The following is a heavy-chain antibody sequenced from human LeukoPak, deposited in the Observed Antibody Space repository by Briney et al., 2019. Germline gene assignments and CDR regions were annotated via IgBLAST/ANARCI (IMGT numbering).Heavy chain of an antibody. V-gene: IGHV4-39*07. Sequence: SETLSLTCTVSGGSISSSTYYWGWIRRPPGKGLERIGSIYYSGSTYYNPSLKSRVTVSVDTSKNQFSLKLSSLTAADTAVYFCARVRVAAAGIDYWGQGTLVTVSS. CDR1: GGSISSSTYY. J-gene: IGHJ4*02. D-gene: IGHD6-13*01. CDR3: ARVRVAAAGIDY. CDR2: IYYSGST.